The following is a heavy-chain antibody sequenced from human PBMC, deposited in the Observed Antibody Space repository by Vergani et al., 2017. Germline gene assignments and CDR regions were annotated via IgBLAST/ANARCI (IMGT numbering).Heavy chain of an antibody. J-gene: IGHJ5*02. Sequence: QLQLQESGPGLVKPSETLSLTCTVSGGSISSGGYYWSWIRQHPGKGMEWIGYIYYSGSTYYNPSLKSRVTISVDTYKNQFSLKLRSVTAADTAVYYCAREGYGGGFDPWGQGTLVTVSS. D-gene: IGHD4-23*01. CDR2: IYYSGST. CDR3: AREGYGGGFDP. V-gene: IGHV4-31*03. CDR1: GGSISSGGYY.